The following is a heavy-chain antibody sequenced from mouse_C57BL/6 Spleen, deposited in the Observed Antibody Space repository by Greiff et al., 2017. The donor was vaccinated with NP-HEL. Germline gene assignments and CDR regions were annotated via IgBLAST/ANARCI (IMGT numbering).Heavy chain of an antibody. CDR3: ARGGFITTVVADY. Sequence: EVQLQQSGPGLVKPSQSLSLTCSVTGYSITSGYYWNWIRQFPGNKLEWMGYISYDGSNNYNPSLKNRISITRDTSKNQFFLKLNSVTTEDTATYYCARGGFITTVVADYWGQGTTLTVSS. V-gene: IGHV3-6*01. CDR2: ISYDGSN. CDR1: GYSITSGYY. D-gene: IGHD1-1*01. J-gene: IGHJ2*01.